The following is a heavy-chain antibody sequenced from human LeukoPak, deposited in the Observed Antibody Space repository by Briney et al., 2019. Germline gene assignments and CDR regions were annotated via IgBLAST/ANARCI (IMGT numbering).Heavy chain of an antibody. Sequence: SQTLSLTCSVSGGPISSGDYYWSWIRQPPGKGLEWIAYMYYSGSTYYNPSRKSRVTMSADTSKNQLSLKLSSVTAADTAVYYCARPYYYDSRIDPWGQGILVTVSS. CDR3: ARPYYYDSRIDP. V-gene: IGHV4-30-4*01. CDR2: MYYSGST. J-gene: IGHJ5*02. CDR1: GGPISSGDYY. D-gene: IGHD3-22*01.